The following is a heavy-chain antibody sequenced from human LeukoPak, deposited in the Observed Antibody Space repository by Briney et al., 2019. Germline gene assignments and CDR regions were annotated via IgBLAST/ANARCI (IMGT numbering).Heavy chain of an antibody. J-gene: IGHJ5*01. CDR3: ARVSGTTSFGNYWFDS. CDR1: GYTLTAYY. D-gene: IGHD3-10*01. V-gene: IGHV1-2*02. Sequence: ASVKVSCKASGYTLTAYYIHWVRQAPGQGLEWMGWINPNSGATNHAQNFQARVAMTRDTSISTAYMELSSLRSDDTAVYYCARVSGTTSFGNYWFDSWGRGTLVTVSS. CDR2: INPNSGAT.